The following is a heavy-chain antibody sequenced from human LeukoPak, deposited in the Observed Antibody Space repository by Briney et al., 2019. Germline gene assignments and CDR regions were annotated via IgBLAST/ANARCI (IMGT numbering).Heavy chain of an antibody. CDR2: IRGSGDST. V-gene: IGHV3-23*01. CDR1: GFTFSSYG. CDR3: AKSYSYYHMDD. J-gene: IGHJ6*03. Sequence: GESLRLSCAASGFTFSSYGMSWVRLAPGKGLEWVSSIRGSGDSTYYADSVKGRFTISRDNTKNTLYLQMNSLRGDDTAVYYCAKSYSYYHMDDWGKGTSVTVSS.